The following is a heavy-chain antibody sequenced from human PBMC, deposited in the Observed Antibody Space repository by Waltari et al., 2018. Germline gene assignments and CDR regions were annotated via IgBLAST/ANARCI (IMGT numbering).Heavy chain of an antibody. CDR2: ISYDGSNK. V-gene: IGHV3-30-3*01. J-gene: IGHJ4*02. D-gene: IGHD6-19*01. CDR1: GFTFSSYA. CDR3: ARAGRVSSGWLDY. Sequence: GESGGGVVQPGRSLRLSCAASGFTFSSYAMHWVRQAPGKGLEWVAVISYDGSNKYYADSVKGRFTISRDNSKNTLYLQMNSLRAEDTAVYYCARAGRVSSGWLDYWGQGTLVTVSS.